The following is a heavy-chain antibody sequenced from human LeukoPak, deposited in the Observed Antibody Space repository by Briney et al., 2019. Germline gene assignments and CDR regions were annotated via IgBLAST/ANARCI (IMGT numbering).Heavy chain of an antibody. D-gene: IGHD3-3*01. CDR3: ARSPCDFWSGYFDY. CDR1: GGTFSSYA. J-gene: IGHJ4*02. Sequence: SVKVSCKASGGTFSSYAISWVRQAPGQGLEWMGRIIPILGIANYAQKFQGRVTITADKSTSTAYMELSSLRSEDTAVYYCARSPCDFWSGYFDYWGQGTLVTVSS. V-gene: IGHV1-69*04. CDR2: IIPILGIA.